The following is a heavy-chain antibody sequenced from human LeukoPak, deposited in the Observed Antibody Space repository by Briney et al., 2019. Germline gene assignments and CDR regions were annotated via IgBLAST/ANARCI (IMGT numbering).Heavy chain of an antibody. D-gene: IGHD3-10*01. J-gene: IGHJ6*03. CDR3: ARPGSGYHYYYYMDV. V-gene: IGHV3-23*01. CDR2: ITSAST. CDR1: GFTLSNYG. Sequence: PGGSLRLSCAASGFTLSNYGMSWVRQAPGKGLEWVSSITSASTYYADSVKGRFTISRDNSKNTLYLQMNSLRAEDTAVYYCARPGSGYHYYYYMDVWGKGTTVTVSS.